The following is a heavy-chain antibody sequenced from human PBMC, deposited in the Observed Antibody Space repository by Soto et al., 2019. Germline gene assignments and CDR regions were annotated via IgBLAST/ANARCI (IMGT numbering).Heavy chain of an antibody. V-gene: IGHV1-18*01. CDR1: GYTFTTYG. CDR3: TREGSAPYYYYGMDA. J-gene: IGHJ6*02. D-gene: IGHD3-10*01. CDR2: INTHNGNT. Sequence: ASVKVSCKASGYTFTTYGISWVRQAPGQGLEWLGWINTHNGNTNYAQNLQGRVIMTADTSTNTAYMELRSLRSDDTAFYYCTREGSAPYYYYGMDAWGQGTKVTAP.